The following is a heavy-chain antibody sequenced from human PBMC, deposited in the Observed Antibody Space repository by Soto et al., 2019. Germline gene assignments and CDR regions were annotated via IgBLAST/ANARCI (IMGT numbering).Heavy chain of an antibody. J-gene: IGHJ3*02. D-gene: IGHD2-21*02. Sequence: ASVKVSCKASGGTFSSYAISWVRQAPGQGLEWMGGIIPIFGTANYAQKFQGRVTITADESTSTAYMELSSLRSEDTAVYYCAREGFRAYCGGDCHPPGAFDIWGQGTMVTVSS. CDR3: AREGFRAYCGGDCHPPGAFDI. V-gene: IGHV1-69*13. CDR1: GGTFSSYA. CDR2: IIPIFGTA.